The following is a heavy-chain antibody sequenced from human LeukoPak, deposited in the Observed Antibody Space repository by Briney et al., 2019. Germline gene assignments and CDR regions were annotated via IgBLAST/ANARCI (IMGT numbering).Heavy chain of an antibody. Sequence: GGSLRLSSAASGFTFDDYSMHWVRQAPGKGLEWVSLISSDGGSTYYADSVKGRFTISRDNSKNSLYVQLNNLRTEDTALYYCAKGRYGSGSFSTPFEYWGQGTLVTVSS. CDR3: AKGRYGSGSFSTPFEY. V-gene: IGHV3-43*01. J-gene: IGHJ4*02. D-gene: IGHD3-10*01. CDR2: ISSDGGST. CDR1: GFTFDDYS.